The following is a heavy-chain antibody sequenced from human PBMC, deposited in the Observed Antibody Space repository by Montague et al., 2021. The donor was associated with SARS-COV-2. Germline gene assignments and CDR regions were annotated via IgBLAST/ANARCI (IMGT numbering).Heavy chain of an antibody. CDR2: LSGSSTHK. CDR1: GFTFSSYF. CDR3: ARGYLDVWSGNHYGMDV. D-gene: IGHD3-3*01. Sequence: SLRLSCAASGFTFSSYFMNWVRQAPGQGLEWVSSLSGSSTHKYYSDSLKGRFTISRDNAKNSLYLQINSLRAEDTAVYYCARGYLDVWSGNHYGMDVWGQGTTVTVSS. V-gene: IGHV3-21*01. J-gene: IGHJ6*02.